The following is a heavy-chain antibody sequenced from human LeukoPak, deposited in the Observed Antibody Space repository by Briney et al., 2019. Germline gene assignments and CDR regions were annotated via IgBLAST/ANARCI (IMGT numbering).Heavy chain of an antibody. D-gene: IGHD3-22*01. Sequence: FCTACGYALNGYCIDCGGRGTGQGIEWMGWINPNSGGTNYAQKFQGRVTMTRDTSISTAYMELSRLRSDDTAVYYCASYYYDSSGPDGAFDIWGQGTMVTVSS. CDR3: ASYYYDSSGPDGAFDI. J-gene: IGHJ3*02. V-gene: IGHV1-2*02. CDR2: INPNSGGT. CDR1: GYALNGYC.